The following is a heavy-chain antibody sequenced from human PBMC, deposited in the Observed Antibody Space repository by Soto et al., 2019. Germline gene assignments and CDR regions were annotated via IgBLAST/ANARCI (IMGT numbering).Heavy chain of an antibody. V-gene: IGHV3-23*01. D-gene: IGHD6-13*01. J-gene: IGHJ4*02. CDR2: ISGSGGST. Sequence: EVQLLESGGGLVQPGGSLRLSCAASGFTFSNYAVTWVRQAPGKGLEWVSTISGSGGSTYYADSVKGRFIISRENSKNTLYLQMNSLRAEDTAVYYCAKDQGSSWYEIDYWGQGTLVTVSS. CDR3: AKDQGSSWYEIDY. CDR1: GFTFSNYA.